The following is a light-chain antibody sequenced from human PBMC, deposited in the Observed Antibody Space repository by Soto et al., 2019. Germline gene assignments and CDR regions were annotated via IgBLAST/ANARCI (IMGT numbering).Light chain of an antibody. J-gene: IGLJ3*02. CDR3: QTWGTGIRV. CDR1: SGHSSYA. V-gene: IGLV4-69*01. Sequence: QLVLTQSPSASASLGASVKLTCTLSSGHSSYAIAWHQQQPEKGPRYLMKLNSDGSHNKEDGIPDRFSGSSSGAERYLIISSLQSEDEADYYCQTWGTGIRVFGGGTKLTVL. CDR2: LNSDGSH.